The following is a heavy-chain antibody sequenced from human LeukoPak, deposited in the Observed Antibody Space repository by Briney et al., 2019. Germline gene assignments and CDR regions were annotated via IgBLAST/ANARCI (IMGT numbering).Heavy chain of an antibody. Sequence: SVKVSCKASGGTFSSYAISWVRQAPGQGLEWMGRIIPILGIANYAQKFQGRVTITADKSTSTAYMELSSLRSEDTAVYYCARQLLYSSSWYSVAENWFDPWGQGTLVTVSS. D-gene: IGHD6-13*01. V-gene: IGHV1-69*04. J-gene: IGHJ5*02. CDR1: GGTFSSYA. CDR3: ARQLLYSSSWYSVAENWFDP. CDR2: IIPILGIA.